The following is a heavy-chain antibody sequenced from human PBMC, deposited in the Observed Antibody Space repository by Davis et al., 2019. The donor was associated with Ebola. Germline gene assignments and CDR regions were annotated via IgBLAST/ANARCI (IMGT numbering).Heavy chain of an antibody. CDR1: GFSFTSYA. Sequence: PGGSLRLSCAASGFSFTSYAMHWVRQGPGKGLEWVALISHDGRQEYYAESVKGRFTISRDNSKDTLYLQMNSLRAEDTSVYYCSKDGGNQVTTQNWFETWGRGTLVTVYS. D-gene: IGHD3-16*01. J-gene: IGHJ5*02. CDR3: SKDGGNQVTTQNWFET. V-gene: IGHV3-30*04. CDR2: ISHDGRQE.